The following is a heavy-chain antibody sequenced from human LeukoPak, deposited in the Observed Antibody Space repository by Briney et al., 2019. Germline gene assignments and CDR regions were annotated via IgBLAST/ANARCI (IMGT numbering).Heavy chain of an antibody. Sequence: PGGSLRLSCAASGFTFSSYALSWVRQAPGKGLEWVSTISGSGGSTYYADSVKGRFTISRDNSKNTLYLQMNSLRAEDTAVYYCAHQSRGFDYWGQGTLVTVSS. V-gene: IGHV3-23*01. CDR1: GFTFSSYA. J-gene: IGHJ4*02. CDR3: AHQSRGFDY. D-gene: IGHD3-10*01. CDR2: ISGSGGST.